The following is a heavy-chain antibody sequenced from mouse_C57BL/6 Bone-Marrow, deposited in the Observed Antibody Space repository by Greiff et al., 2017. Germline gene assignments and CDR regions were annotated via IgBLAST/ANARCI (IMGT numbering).Heavy chain of an antibody. V-gene: IGHV5-17*01. Sequence: EVQGVESGGGLVKPGGSLQLSCAASGFTFSDYGMHWVRQAPEKGLEWVAYISSGSSTIYYADTVKGRFNISRDNAKNTLFLQMTSLRSDYTAMYYCARERPMDYWRQGTSVTVSS. J-gene: IGHJ4*01. CDR3: ARERPMDY. CDR1: GFTFSDYG. CDR2: ISSGSSTI.